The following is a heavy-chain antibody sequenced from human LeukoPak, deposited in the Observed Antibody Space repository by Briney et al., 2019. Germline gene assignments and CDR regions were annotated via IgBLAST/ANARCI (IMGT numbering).Heavy chain of an antibody. CDR2: ISYDGSNK. CDR3: ARVSVVAVYYYYGMDV. J-gene: IGHJ6*02. V-gene: IGHV3-30*03. D-gene: IGHD2-15*01. Sequence: GGSLRLSCAASGFTFSSYGMHWVRQAPGKGLEWVTVISYDGSNKYYVDSVKGRFTISRDNSKNTLYLQMNSLRAEDTAVYYCARVSVVAVYYYYGMDVWGQGTTVTVSS. CDR1: GFTFSSYG.